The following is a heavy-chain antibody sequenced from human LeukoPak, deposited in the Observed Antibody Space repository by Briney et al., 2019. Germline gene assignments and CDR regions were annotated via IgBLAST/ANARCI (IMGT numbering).Heavy chain of an antibody. CDR1: GFRFGDYW. CDR3: ARVGAWDLQRVFEY. V-gene: IGHV3-7*01. CDR2: IKQGGAEK. D-gene: IGHD1-26*01. Sequence: GGSLRLSCAASGFRFGDYWMTWARHIPGKGLEWVANIKQGGAEKHYAESVEGRFIISRDNAKNSLFLEMDSLKVEDTAVYYCARVGAWDLQRVFEYWGQGTLVTVSS. J-gene: IGHJ4*02.